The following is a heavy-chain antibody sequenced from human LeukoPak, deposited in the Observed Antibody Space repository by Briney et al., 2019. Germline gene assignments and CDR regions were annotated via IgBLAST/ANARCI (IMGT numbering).Heavy chain of an antibody. CDR3: ARKRDDGDYHIDY. D-gene: IGHD4-17*01. Sequence: PSETLSLTCTVSGGSISSADYYWSWFRQFPGTGLLEWLGYICYSGTTYYNPSLKSRLTISVDTSNNQFSLRMRSVTAADTAMYFCARKRDDGDYHIDYWGQGIPVTVSS. CDR2: ICYSGTT. J-gene: IGHJ4*02. CDR1: GGSISSADYY. V-gene: IGHV4-31*03.